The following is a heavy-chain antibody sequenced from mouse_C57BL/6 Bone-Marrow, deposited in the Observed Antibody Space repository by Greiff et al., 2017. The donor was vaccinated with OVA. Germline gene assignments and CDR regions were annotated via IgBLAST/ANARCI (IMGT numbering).Heavy chain of an antibody. J-gene: IGHJ4*01. CDR1: GFNINNTY. V-gene: IGHV14-3*01. CDR2: IDPANGNT. CDR3: AKGGGIWDY. Sequence: EVKLVESVAELVRPGASVKLSCTASGFNINNTYMHWVKQRPEQGLEWIGRIDPANGNTKYAPKFQGKATITADTSSTTAYLRLSSLTSEDTAIYYCAKGGGIWDYWGQGTSGTVSS.